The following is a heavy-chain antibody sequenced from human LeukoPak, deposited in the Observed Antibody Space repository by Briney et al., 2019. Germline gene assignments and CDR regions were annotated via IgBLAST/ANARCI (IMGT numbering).Heavy chain of an antibody. CDR1: GFTFSSYS. D-gene: IGHD6-13*01. V-gene: IGHV3-23*01. CDR3: AKRIAAAGTYYGMDV. J-gene: IGHJ6*02. CDR2: TSGGGDKT. Sequence: GGSLRLSCAASGFTFSSYSMNWVRQAPGKGLEWVSTTSGGGDKTYYADSVKGRFTISRDNSKNTLYLQVNSLRAEDTAVYYCAKRIAAAGTYYGMDVWGQGTTVTVSS.